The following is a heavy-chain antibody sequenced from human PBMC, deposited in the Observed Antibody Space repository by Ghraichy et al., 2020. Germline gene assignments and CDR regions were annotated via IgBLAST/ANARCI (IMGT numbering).Heavy chain of an antibody. CDR1: GVSVSDYY. CDR2: VYVVGTT. CDR3: AGGGNSVPPAYDY. J-gene: IGHJ4*02. D-gene: IGHD4-23*01. Sequence: TLSLTCTVSGVSVSDYYWHWVRQPPGKGLEWIGYVYVVGTTNYNPSLQSRATISLDTSKNQFSLKLTSVTAADTAVYYCAGGGNSVPPAYDYWGQGSLVTVSS. V-gene: IGHV4-59*02.